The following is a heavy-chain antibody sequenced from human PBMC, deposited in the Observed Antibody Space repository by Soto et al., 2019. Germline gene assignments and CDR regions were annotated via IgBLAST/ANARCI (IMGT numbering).Heavy chain of an antibody. CDR1: GGSISSGGYY. J-gene: IGHJ4*02. V-gene: IGHV4-31*03. CDR2: IFYSGST. Sequence: QVQLQESGPGLVKPSQTLSLTCTVSGGSISSGGYYWSWIRQHPGKGLEWIGYIFYSGSTYYNPSLKSRLTISVDTSKNQFSLNLRSVTAADTAVYYCARLSYYDRSDFYHFDYWGQGTLVTVSS. D-gene: IGHD3-22*01. CDR3: ARLSYYDRSDFYHFDY.